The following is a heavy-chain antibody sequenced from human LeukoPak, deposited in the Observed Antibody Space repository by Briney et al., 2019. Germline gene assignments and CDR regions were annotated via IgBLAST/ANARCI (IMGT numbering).Heavy chain of an antibody. CDR1: GYNFTGYY. Sequence: SVKVSCKASGYNFTGYYMHWVRQAPGQGLEWMGRIIPIFGIANYAQKFQGRVTITADKSTSTAYMELSSLRSEDTAVYYCARNIVGATETIDYWGQGTLVTVSS. D-gene: IGHD1-26*01. CDR3: ARNIVGATETIDY. J-gene: IGHJ4*01. CDR2: IIPIFGIA. V-gene: IGHV1-69*02.